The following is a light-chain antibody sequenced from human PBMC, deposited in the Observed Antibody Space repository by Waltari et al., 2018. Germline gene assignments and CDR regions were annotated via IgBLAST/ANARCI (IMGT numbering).Light chain of an antibody. CDR2: DAS. CDR1: QSVNS. Sequence: EIILTQSPATLSLSPGERATLSCRASQSVNSLAWYQQKPGQAPRRLIYDASYRATGSPARFSGSGSGTDFTLTISSLETEDFAVYYCQQRSDWPPLTFGGGTKVEVK. V-gene: IGKV3-11*01. J-gene: IGKJ4*01. CDR3: QQRSDWPPLT.